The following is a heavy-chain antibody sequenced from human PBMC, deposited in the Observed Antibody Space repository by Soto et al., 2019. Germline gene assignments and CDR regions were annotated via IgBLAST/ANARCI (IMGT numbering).Heavy chain of an antibody. CDR3: ARTSGGVYGIIIEGSNGFAP. CDR2: INTNGGRI. CDR1: GYTFTSYY. Sequence: ASVNVSCKAPGYTFTSYYMHWVRQAPGHGLEGIGVINTNGGRISFDQKFQSRGTMTRVASRRTVYMEQRGLTSEDKAVYYCARTSGGVYGIIIEGSNGFAPWGQGTLVTVSS. D-gene: IGHD3-16*01. J-gene: IGHJ5*02. V-gene: IGHV1-46*01.